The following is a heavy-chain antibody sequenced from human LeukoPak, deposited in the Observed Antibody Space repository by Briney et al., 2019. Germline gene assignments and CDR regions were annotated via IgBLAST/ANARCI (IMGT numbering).Heavy chain of an antibody. CDR1: GGSFSGYY. Sequence: SETLSLTCAVYGGSFSGYYWSWIRQHPGKGLEWIGYIYYSGSTYYNPSLKSRVTISVDTSKNQFSLKLSSVTAADTAVYYCASYMGKIWFDPWGQGTLVTVSS. J-gene: IGHJ5*02. CDR2: IYYSGST. D-gene: IGHD1-26*01. V-gene: IGHV4-31*11. CDR3: ASYMGKIWFDP.